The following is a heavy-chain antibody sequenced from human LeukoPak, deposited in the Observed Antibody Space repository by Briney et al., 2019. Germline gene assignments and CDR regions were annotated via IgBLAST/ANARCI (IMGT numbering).Heavy chain of an antibody. CDR3: AREGIANDY. CDR2: ISNSGGTI. Sequence: GGSLRLSCAASGFTFSDFSMNWVRQAPGKGLEWLSYISNSGGTIWYADSVKGRFTISRDNAKNSLYLQMNSLRDEDTAVYYCAREGIANDYWGQGTLVTVSS. V-gene: IGHV3-48*02. D-gene: IGHD2/OR15-2a*01. J-gene: IGHJ4*02. CDR1: GFTFSDFS.